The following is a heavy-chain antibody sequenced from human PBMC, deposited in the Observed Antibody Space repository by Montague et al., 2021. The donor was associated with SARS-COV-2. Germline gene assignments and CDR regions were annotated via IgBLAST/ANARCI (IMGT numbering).Heavy chain of an antibody. D-gene: IGHD1-26*01. CDR1: GGSFSNKY. CDR2: INHTGST. J-gene: IGHJ4*02. CDR3: ARGLMSGSYYLGLDY. V-gene: IGHV4-34*01. Sequence: SETLSLTCAVYGGSFSNKYWTWIRPPQGKGLERIGEINHTGSTNYKQSLKRRVTISVDTSKNQFSLKVSSVTAADTAVYYCARGLMSGSYYLGLDYWGQGTLVTVSS.